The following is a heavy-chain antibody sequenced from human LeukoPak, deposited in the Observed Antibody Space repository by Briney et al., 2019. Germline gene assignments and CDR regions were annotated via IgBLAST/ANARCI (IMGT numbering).Heavy chain of an antibody. CDR2: MSYDGGHR. D-gene: IGHD2-2*01. Sequence: GRSLRLSCAGSGFTFKNYGIHWVRQAPGKGLEGVADMSYDGGHRYYGDSVKGRYTISRDNSKDTVYVEMNSLRPEDTALYYCAKGCSSTSCAIEFDSWGQGTLVTVSS. J-gene: IGHJ4*02. CDR3: AKGCSSTSCAIEFDS. CDR1: GFTFKNYG. V-gene: IGHV3-30*18.